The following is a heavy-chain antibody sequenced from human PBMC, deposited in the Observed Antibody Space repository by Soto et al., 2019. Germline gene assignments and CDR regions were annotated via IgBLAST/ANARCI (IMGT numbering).Heavy chain of an antibody. CDR1: GFTFGDYA. Sequence: PGGSLRLSCTASGFTFGDYAMSWVRQAPGKGLEWVGFIRSKAYGGTTEYAASVKGRFTISRDDSKSIAYLQMNSLKTEDTAVYYCTRSLGYCSSTSCYNNYYYGMDVWGQGTTVTVSS. CDR2: IRSKAYGGTT. J-gene: IGHJ6*02. CDR3: TRSLGYCSSTSCYNNYYYGMDV. V-gene: IGHV3-49*04. D-gene: IGHD2-2*02.